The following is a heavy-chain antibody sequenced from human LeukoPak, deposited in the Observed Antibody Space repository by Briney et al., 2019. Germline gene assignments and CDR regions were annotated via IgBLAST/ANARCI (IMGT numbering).Heavy chain of an antibody. Sequence: SETLSLTCTVSGGSISSYYWGWIRQPPGKGLEWIGSIYYSGSTYYNPSLKSRVTISVDTSKNQFSLKLSSVTAADTAVYYCARSEKTTVTTPGDYWGQGTLVTVSS. V-gene: IGHV4-39*01. CDR1: GGSISSYY. CDR3: ARSEKTTVTTPGDY. CDR2: IYYSGST. D-gene: IGHD4-17*01. J-gene: IGHJ4*02.